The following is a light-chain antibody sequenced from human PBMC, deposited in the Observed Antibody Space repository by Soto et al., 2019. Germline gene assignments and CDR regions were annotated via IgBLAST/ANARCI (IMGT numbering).Light chain of an antibody. CDR2: DTS. CDR3: QQYSGSPET. CDR1: QTIANIY. V-gene: IGKV3-20*01. J-gene: IGKJ1*01. Sequence: EIVLTQSPGTLSLSPGERAVLSCRASQTIANIYLAWYQHKPGRPPRLLIYDTSTRATGTPDRFIGSGSGTNFTLPLRRPEPGDFSVLYCQQYSGSPETFGPGTKVEIK.